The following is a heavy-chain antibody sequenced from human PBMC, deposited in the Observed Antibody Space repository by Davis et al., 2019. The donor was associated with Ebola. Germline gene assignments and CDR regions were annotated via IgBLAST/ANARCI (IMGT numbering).Heavy chain of an antibody. D-gene: IGHD3-3*01. Sequence: HTGGSLRLSCAASGISFSNYGMFWVRQAPGKGLEWVSAISGSGGSTSYADSVKGRFTISRDNAKNTLYLQMNSLRAEDTAVYYCARDYGPFLGMDVWGQGTTVTVSS. CDR2: ISGSGGST. J-gene: IGHJ6*02. V-gene: IGHV3-74*01. CDR1: GISFSNYG. CDR3: ARDYGPFLGMDV.